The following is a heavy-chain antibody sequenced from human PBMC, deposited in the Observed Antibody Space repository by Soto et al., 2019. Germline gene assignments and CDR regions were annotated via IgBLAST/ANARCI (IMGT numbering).Heavy chain of an antibody. Sequence: QVQLVQSGAEVKKPGSSVKVSCKASGGTFSSYTITGVRQAPGQGLEWMGGIIPIFGTANYAQKFQGRVTITADESTSTAYMELSSLRSEDTAVYYCARGRELLSYYYYGMDVWGQGTTVTVSS. D-gene: IGHD1-26*01. CDR2: IIPIFGTA. V-gene: IGHV1-69*12. CDR3: ARGRELLSYYYYGMDV. J-gene: IGHJ6*02. CDR1: GGTFSSYT.